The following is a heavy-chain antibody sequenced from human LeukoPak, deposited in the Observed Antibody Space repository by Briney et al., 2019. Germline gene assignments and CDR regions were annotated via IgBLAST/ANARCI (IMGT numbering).Heavy chain of an antibody. CDR1: GFSFSSHG. CDR2: IRYDGNNE. V-gene: IGHV3-30*02. CDR3: AKVMARGITSTPDY. D-gene: IGHD3-10*01. Sequence: GGSLRLSCATSGFSFSSHGIHWVRQAPGKGLEWVAFIRYDGNNEYYADSVKGRFTISRDNSKNTLYLQMNSLKPEDTAVYYCAKVMARGITSTPDYWAREHWSPSP. J-gene: IGHJ4*02.